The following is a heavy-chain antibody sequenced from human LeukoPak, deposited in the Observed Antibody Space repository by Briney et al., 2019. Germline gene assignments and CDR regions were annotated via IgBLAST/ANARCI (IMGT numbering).Heavy chain of an antibody. CDR1: GGSISSGGYY. D-gene: IGHD3-3*01. Sequence: PSQTLSLTCTVSGGSISSGGYYWSWIRQHPGKGLEWIGYIYYSGSTYYNPSLKSRVTLSVDTSKNQFSLKLSSVTAADTAVYYCARGSHYDFWSGYYTKGNWFDPWGQGTLVTVSS. CDR3: ARGSHYDFWSGYYTKGNWFDP. V-gene: IGHV4-31*03. CDR2: IYYSGST. J-gene: IGHJ5*02.